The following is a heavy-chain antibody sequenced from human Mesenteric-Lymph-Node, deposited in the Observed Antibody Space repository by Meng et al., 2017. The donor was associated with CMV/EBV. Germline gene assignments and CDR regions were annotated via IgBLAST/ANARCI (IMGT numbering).Heavy chain of an antibody. Sequence: GESLKISCAASGFTFSSYSMNWVRQAPGKGLEWVSSISSVGTYINYADSVRGRFTVSRDNSRNILYLQMNSLSAEDTAMYYCARYDHLLLNDFWGQGTLVTVSS. CDR3: ARYDHLLLNDF. CDR2: ISSVGTYI. V-gene: IGHV3-21*06. CDR1: GFTFSSYS. D-gene: IGHD1-26*01. J-gene: IGHJ4*02.